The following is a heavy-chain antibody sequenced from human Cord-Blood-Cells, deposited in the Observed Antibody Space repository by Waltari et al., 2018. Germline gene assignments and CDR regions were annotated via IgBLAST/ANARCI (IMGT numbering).Heavy chain of an antibody. J-gene: IGHJ6*02. CDR3: AREIKGMDV. CDR2: IYHSGSP. Sequence: QVQLQESGPGLVKPSETLSLTCAVSGYSISSGYYWGWIRQPPGKGLEWSGRIYHSGSPYYNSSLKSRVTISVDTAKNQFSRKLSSVTAAETAVYYGAREIKGMDVWGQGTTVTVSS. CDR1: GYSISSGYY. V-gene: IGHV4-38-2*02.